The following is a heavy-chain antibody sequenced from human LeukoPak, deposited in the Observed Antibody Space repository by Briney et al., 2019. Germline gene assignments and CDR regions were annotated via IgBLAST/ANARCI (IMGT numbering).Heavy chain of an antibody. CDR3: AREPSIYGMDV. Sequence: GGSLRLSCAASGFTVSSNYVSWVRQAPGKGLEWVSVIYSGGSTYYADSVKGRFTISRDNSKNMLYLQMNSLRAEDTAVYYCAREPSIYGMDVWGQGTTVTVSS. CDR2: IYSGGST. CDR1: GFTVSSNY. J-gene: IGHJ6*02. D-gene: IGHD2-21*01. V-gene: IGHV3-53*01.